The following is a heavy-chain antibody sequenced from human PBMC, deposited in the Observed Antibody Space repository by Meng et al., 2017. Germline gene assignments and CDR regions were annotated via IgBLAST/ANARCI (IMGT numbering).Heavy chain of an antibody. V-gene: IGHV4-4*02. CDR1: GGSISSSNW. CDR2: IYHSGST. J-gene: IGHJ4*02. Sequence: QVQLQEAGPGLVKPSGTLSLTCAVSGGSISSSNWWSWVRQPPGKGLEWIGEIYHSGSTNYNPSLKSRVTISVDTSKNQFSLKLSSVTAADTAVYYCASVVRGVINFDYWGQGTLVTVSS. D-gene: IGHD3-10*02. CDR3: ASVVRGVINFDY.